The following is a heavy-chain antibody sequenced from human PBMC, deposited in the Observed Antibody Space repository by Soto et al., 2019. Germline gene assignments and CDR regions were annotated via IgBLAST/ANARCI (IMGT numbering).Heavy chain of an antibody. D-gene: IGHD2-15*01. Sequence: EVQLVETGGGLIQPGGSLRLSCAASGFTVSTSYMSWVRQAPGKGLEWVSVIYSGGSTYYADSVKGRFTISRDNSNNTLVLQMNSLRAEDTAVYYCARATYCSYGTCLLDQWGQGNLVTVSS. V-gene: IGHV3-53*02. CDR2: IYSGGST. CDR3: ARATYCSYGTCLLDQ. CDR1: GFTVSTSY. J-gene: IGHJ4*02.